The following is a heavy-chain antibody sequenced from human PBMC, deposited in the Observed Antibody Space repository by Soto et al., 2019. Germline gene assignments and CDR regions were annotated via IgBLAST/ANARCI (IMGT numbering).Heavy chain of an antibody. CDR1: GDSVSSNSAA. Sequence: QVQLQQSGPGLVKPSQTLSLTCAISGDSVSSNSAAWNWIRQSPSRGLEWLGRTYYRSKWYNDYAVSVKSRXXIXPXXSKNQFSLQLNSVTPEDTAVYYCARGSGSPGWFDPWGQGTLVTVSS. CDR2: TYYRSKWYN. V-gene: IGHV6-1*01. CDR3: ARGSGSPGWFDP. J-gene: IGHJ5*02. D-gene: IGHD1-1*01.